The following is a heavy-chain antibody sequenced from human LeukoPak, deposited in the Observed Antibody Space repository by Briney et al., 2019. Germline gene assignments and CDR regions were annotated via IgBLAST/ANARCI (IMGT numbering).Heavy chain of an antibody. Sequence: ASVKVSCKASGYTFTGYYVHWVRQAPGQGLEWMGWINPNSGGTNYAQKFQGWVTMTRDTSISTAYMELSRLRSDDTAVYYCARTLRFLEWLLYDWYFDLWGRGTLVTVSS. J-gene: IGHJ2*01. V-gene: IGHV1-2*04. CDR1: GYTFTGYY. D-gene: IGHD3-3*01. CDR2: INPNSGGT. CDR3: ARTLRFLEWLLYDWYFDL.